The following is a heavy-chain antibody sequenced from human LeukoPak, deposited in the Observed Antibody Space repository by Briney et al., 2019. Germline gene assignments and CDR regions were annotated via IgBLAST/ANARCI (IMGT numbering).Heavy chain of an antibody. J-gene: IGHJ5*02. CDR3: AKDMGGNQLWNWFDP. Sequence: GRSLTLSCAASGFTFSHYGMHWVRQAPGKGLEWVAVVSHDGSKKYYGDSVKGRFTISRDNSENTVYLQMNSLRREDTAVYYCAKDMGGNQLWNWFDPWGQGTQVTVSS. D-gene: IGHD2-21*01. CDR1: GFTFSHYG. CDR2: VSHDGSKK. V-gene: IGHV3-30*18.